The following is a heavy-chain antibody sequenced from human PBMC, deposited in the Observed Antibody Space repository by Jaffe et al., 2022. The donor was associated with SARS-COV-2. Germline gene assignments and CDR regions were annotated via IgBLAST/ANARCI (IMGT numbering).Heavy chain of an antibody. D-gene: IGHD4-17*01. CDR1: GFTFSSYG. CDR3: AKDSDYGDSTGAFDI. V-gene: IGHV3-30*18. J-gene: IGHJ3*02. CDR2: ISYDGSNK. Sequence: QVQLVESGGGVVQPGRSLRLSCAASGFTFSSYGMHWVRQAPGKGLEWVAVISYDGSNKYYADSVKGRFTISRDNSKNTLYLQMNSLRAEDTAVYYCAKDSDYGDSTGAFDIWGQGTMVTVSS.